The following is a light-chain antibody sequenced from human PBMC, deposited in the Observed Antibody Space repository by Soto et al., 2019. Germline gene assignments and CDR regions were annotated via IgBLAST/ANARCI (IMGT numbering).Light chain of an antibody. Sequence: SYELTQPPSVSVAPGQTASITCGGNNIGSKSVHWYQLKPGQAPVLVVYDDSDRPSGIPERFSGSNSGNTATLTISRVVAGDEADYYCQLWEGGSYHKGLFGNGTKFTVL. CDR2: DDS. J-gene: IGLJ1*01. CDR1: NIGSKS. V-gene: IGLV3-21*02. CDR3: QLWEGGSYHKGL.